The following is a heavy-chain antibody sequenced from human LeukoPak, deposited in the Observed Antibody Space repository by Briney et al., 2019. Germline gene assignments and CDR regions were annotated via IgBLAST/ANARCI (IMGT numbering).Heavy chain of an antibody. CDR1: GFTFSSYA. V-gene: IGHV3-23*01. J-gene: IGHJ4*02. CDR3: AKDPGLWFGELRY. CDR2: ISGSGGST. D-gene: IGHD3-10*01. Sequence: WGSLRLSCAASGFTFSSYAMSWVRQAPGKGLEWVSAISGSGGSTYYADSVKGRFTISRDNSKNTLYLQMNSLRAEDTAVYYCAKDPGLWFGELRYWGQGTLVTVSS.